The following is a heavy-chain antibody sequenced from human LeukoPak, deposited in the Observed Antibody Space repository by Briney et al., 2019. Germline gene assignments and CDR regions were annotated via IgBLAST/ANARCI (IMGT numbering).Heavy chain of an antibody. CDR2: ISSGGSTI. V-gene: IGHV3-48*04. D-gene: IGHD3-9*01. CDR1: GFTFSSYS. Sequence: PGGSLRLSCAASGFTFSSYSMNWVRQAPGKGLEWVSYISSGGSTIYYADSVRGRFTISRDNAKNSLYLQMNSLRAEDTAVYYCARAMNPSDILTGYDYWGQGTLVTVSS. J-gene: IGHJ4*02. CDR3: ARAMNPSDILTGYDY.